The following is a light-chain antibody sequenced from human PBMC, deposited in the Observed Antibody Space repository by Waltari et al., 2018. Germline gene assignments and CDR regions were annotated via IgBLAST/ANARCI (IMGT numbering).Light chain of an antibody. V-gene: IGKV4-1*01. CDR3: MKGIALPRT. Sequence: DIMMTQSPDSLSVSLVERATINCKSIQSVLYSSNNKIYLAWYLQKPGQSPQLLISAFSSRFSGVPNRVGGSGSGTDFTLKISRVEAEDVGVYYCMKGIALPRTFGQGTKVEIK. J-gene: IGKJ1*01. CDR2: AFS. CDR1: QSVLYSSNNKIY.